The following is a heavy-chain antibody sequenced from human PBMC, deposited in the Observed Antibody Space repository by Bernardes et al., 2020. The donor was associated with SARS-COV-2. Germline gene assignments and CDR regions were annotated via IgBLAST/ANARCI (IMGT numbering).Heavy chain of an antibody. CDR1: GYTFTTYD. CDR2: MNPHSGNT. V-gene: IGHV1-8*01. D-gene: IGHD4-17*01. CDR3: ARQGDYGDAFDI. Sequence: ASVKVSCKASGYTFTTYDINWVRHATGQGLEWMGWMNPHSGNTGYEQKFQGRVTMNRNTSISTAYMELSSLRSEDTAVYYCARQGDYGDAFDIWGQGTMVTVSS. J-gene: IGHJ3*02.